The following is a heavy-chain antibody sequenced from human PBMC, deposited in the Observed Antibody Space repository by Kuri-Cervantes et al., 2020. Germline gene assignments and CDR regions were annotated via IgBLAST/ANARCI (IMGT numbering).Heavy chain of an antibody. CDR2: ISYDGSNK. D-gene: IGHD3-10*01. J-gene: IGHJ4*02. Sequence: GESLKISCAASGFTFSSYAMHWVRQAPGKGLEWVVVISYDGSNKYYADSVKGRFTISRDNSKNTLYLQMNSLRAEDTAVYYCARGDYYGSGSYYTPLDYWGQGTLVTVSS. CDR3: ARGDYYGSGSYYTPLDY. V-gene: IGHV3-30-3*01. CDR1: GFTFSSYA.